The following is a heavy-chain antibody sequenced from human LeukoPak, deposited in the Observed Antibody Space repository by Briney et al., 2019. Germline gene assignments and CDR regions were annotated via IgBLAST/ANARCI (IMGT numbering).Heavy chain of an antibody. Sequence: GASVKVSCKASGGTFSSYTISWVRQAPGQGLEWMGRIIPILGIANYAQKFQGRVTITADKSTSTAYMELSSLRSEDTAVYYCARYCTSCYTGYVATEADAFDIWGQGTMVTVSS. CDR3: ARYCTSCYTGYVATEADAFDI. V-gene: IGHV1-69*02. CDR1: GGTFSSYT. J-gene: IGHJ3*02. CDR2: IIPILGIA. D-gene: IGHD2-2*02.